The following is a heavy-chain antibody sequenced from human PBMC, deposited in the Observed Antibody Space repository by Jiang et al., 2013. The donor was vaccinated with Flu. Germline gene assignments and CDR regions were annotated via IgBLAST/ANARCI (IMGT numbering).Heavy chain of an antibody. CDR2: IYYSGST. V-gene: IGHV4-59*08. D-gene: IGHD2-2*01. CDR1: GGSISSYY. CDR3: ARHEAVVPAAFFDY. J-gene: IGHJ4*02. Sequence: GPGLVKPSETLSLTCTVSGGSISSYYWSWIRQPPGKGLEWIGYIYYSGSTNYNPSLKSRVTISVDTSKNQFSLKLSSVTAADTAVYYCARHEAVVPAAFFDYWGQGTLVTVSS.